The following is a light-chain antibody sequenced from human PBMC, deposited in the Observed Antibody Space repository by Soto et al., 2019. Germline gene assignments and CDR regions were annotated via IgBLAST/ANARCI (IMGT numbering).Light chain of an antibody. V-gene: IGKV3-11*01. Sequence: EIVLTQSPATLSLSPGERATLSCRASQSVSSYLAWYQQKPGQAPRLLIYDVSNRVTGIPARFSGSGSGTDFIPLISSLEPEDVAVSYCQQRSNWTRFTFGHGTKVDIK. CDR2: DVS. CDR3: QQRSNWTRFT. J-gene: IGKJ3*01. CDR1: QSVSSY.